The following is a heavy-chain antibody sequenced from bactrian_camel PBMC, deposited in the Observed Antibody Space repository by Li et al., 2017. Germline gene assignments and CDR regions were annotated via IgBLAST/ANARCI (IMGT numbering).Heavy chain of an antibody. V-gene: IGHV3S53*01. Sequence: VEAGGSLRLSCDVSEAAYITECMAWFRQAPGKEREWVVKISSYGGTKYTDSVKGRFTISQDKGKNTLYLQMNSLKPEDTAMYYCKTDRGIGGTRCPSGCWGQGTQVTVS. J-gene: IGHJ6*01. CDR1: EAAYITEC. D-gene: IGHD7*01. CDR2: ISSYGGT. CDR3: KTDRGIGGTRCPSGC.